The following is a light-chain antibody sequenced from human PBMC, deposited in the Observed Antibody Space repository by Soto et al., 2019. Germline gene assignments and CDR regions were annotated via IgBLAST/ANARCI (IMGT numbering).Light chain of an antibody. CDR2: KAS. V-gene: IGKV1-5*03. J-gene: IGKJ1*01. CDR3: QQYNSYPT. Sequence: DRQTTQSPSTLSASVGDRVTITCRASQSISSWLAWYQQKPGKAPKLLIYKASSLESGVPSRFSGSGSGTEFTLSISSLQPDDFATYYCQQYNSYPTFGQGTKVEIK. CDR1: QSISSW.